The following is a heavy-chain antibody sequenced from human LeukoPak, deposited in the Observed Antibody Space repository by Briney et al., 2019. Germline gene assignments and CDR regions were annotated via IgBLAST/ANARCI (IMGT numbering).Heavy chain of an antibody. J-gene: IGHJ3*02. CDR3: ARQQLNAFDI. CDR2: IKQDGSEK. V-gene: IGHV3-7*01. D-gene: IGHD6-13*01. CDR1: GFTFSSYW. Sequence: PGGSLRLSCVASGFTFSSYWMSWVRQAPGRGLEWVANIKQDGSEKYYVDSVKGRFTISRDNAKNSLDLQMNSLRAEDTAVYYCARQQLNAFDIWGQGPMVTVST.